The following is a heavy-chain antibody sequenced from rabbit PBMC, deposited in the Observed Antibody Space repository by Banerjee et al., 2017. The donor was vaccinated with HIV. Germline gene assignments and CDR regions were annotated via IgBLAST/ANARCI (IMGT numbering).Heavy chain of an antibody. J-gene: IGHJ4*01. D-gene: IGHD4-1*01. Sequence: QEQLEESGGDLVKPGGSLTLTCTASGFSFSDKYVMSWVRQAPGKGLEWIGGIYTGSSGTTFYASWAKGRFTISKTSSTTVTLQMTSLTAADTATYFCARDLAGVIGWNFNLWGPGTLVTVS. CDR2: IYTGSSGTT. V-gene: IGHV1S45*01. CDR1: GFSFSDKYV. CDR3: ARDLAGVIGWNFNL.